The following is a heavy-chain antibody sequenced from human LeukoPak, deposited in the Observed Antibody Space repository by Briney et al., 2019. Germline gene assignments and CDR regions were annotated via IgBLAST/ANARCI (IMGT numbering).Heavy chain of an antibody. D-gene: IGHD2-2*01. CDR3: AKDKVPAAKTWGYFDY. V-gene: IGHV3-30*02. CDR2: IRYDGSNK. J-gene: IGHJ4*02. CDR1: GFTFSSYG. Sequence: PGGPLTLSCAASGFTFSSYGMHWVRQAPGKGLEWVAFIRYDGSNKYYADSVKGRFTIARDNSKNTLYLQMNSLRAEDTAVYYCAKDKVPAAKTWGYFDYWGQGTLVTVSS.